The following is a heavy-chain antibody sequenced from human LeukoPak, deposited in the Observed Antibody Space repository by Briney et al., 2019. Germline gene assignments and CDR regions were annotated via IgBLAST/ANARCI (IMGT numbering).Heavy chain of an antibody. D-gene: IGHD5-12*01. CDR3: ARAWLRLNPYFDY. J-gene: IGHJ4*02. V-gene: IGHV1-2*02. CDR2: IHPNSGVT. Sequence: GASVKVSCKASGYTFTGYYIHWVRQAPGQGLEWMGWIHPNSGVTKYAQKFQGRVTMTRDTSISTSYMELSRLRSDDTAVYYCARAWLRLNPYFDYWGQGTLVTVSS. CDR1: GYTFTGYY.